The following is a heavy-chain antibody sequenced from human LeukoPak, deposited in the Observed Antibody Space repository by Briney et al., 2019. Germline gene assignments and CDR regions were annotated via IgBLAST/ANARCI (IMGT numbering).Heavy chain of an antibody. CDR3: ASSEYSSSSPDY. CDR1: GGSISSYY. V-gene: IGHV4-59*01. Sequence: SETLSLXCTVSGGSISSYYWSWIRRPPGKGLEWIGYIYYSGSTNYNPSLKSRVTISVDTSKNQFSLKLSSVTAADTAVYYCASSEYSSSSPDYWGQGTLVTVSS. D-gene: IGHD6-6*01. J-gene: IGHJ4*02. CDR2: IYYSGST.